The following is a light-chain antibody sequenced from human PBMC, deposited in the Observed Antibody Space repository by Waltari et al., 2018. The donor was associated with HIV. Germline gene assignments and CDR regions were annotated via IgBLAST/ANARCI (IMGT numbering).Light chain of an antibody. CDR2: KDR. Sequence: SYVLTQTPSVSVSPGQTARITCFGDALPQQYAYWYQQKPGQAPVLVIYKDRERPLGIPERFSGSNSGTIVTLTISGVQAEDEADYYCQSADSSGAYVVFGGGTKLTVL. CDR3: QSADSSGAYVV. CDR1: ALPQQY. V-gene: IGLV3-25*03. J-gene: IGLJ2*01.